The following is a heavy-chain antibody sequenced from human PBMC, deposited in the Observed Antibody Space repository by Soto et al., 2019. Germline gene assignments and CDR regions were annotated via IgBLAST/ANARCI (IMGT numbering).Heavy chain of an antibody. CDR1: GYTFTSYG. D-gene: IGHD3-9*01. V-gene: IGHV1-18*01. Sequence: QVQLVQSGAEVKKPGASVKVSCKASGYTFTSYGISWVRQAPGQGLEWMGWISAYNGNTNYAQKLQGRVTMTTDTSTSTAYMELRSLRSDDTAVYYCARDVKSAYYDILTGYYNQGLYYYGMDVWGQGTTVTVSS. CDR2: ISAYNGNT. CDR3: ARDVKSAYYDILTGYYNQGLYYYGMDV. J-gene: IGHJ6*02.